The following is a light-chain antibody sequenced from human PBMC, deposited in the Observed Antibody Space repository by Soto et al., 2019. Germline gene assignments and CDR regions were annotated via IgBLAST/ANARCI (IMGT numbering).Light chain of an antibody. CDR1: QTISSSY. CDR3: QHYDGSLT. Sequence: IVLTQSPHTLSLSPGETASLSCRTSQTISSSYFAWYQQKPGQSPRLLVYAASIRAPGIPDRFSGSGSGADFTLTISRLEPADFAVYYCQHYDGSLTFGGGTRVEIK. V-gene: IGKV3-20*01. J-gene: IGKJ4*01. CDR2: AAS.